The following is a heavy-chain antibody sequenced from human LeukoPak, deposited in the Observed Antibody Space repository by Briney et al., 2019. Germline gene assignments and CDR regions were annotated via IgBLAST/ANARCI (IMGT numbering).Heavy chain of an antibody. Sequence: ASVKVSCKASGYTFTSYGISWVRQAPGQGLEWMGWISAYNGNTNYAQKLQGRVTMTTDTSTSTAYMELRSLRSDDTAVYYCARESLAYYYYYYGMDVWGQGTKVSVSS. V-gene: IGHV1-18*01. J-gene: IGHJ6*02. CDR2: ISAYNGNT. CDR1: GYTFTSYG. CDR3: ARESLAYYYYYYGMDV.